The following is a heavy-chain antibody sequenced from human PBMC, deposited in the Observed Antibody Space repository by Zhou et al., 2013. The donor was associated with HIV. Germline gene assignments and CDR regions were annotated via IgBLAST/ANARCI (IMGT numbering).Heavy chain of an antibody. Sequence: QVQLVQSGAEVKKPGASVKVSCKASGSTFSSYGIIWVRQAPGQGLEWMGWISGSNDKTKYAQKFQGRVTMTTDTSTTTAYMEVRSLRSDDTAIYYCARDRSGWTYFDYWGQGTLVTVSS. CDR3: ARDRSGWTYFDY. CDR1: GSTFSSYG. V-gene: IGHV1-18*01. J-gene: IGHJ4*02. D-gene: IGHD6-19*01. CDR2: ISGSNDKT.